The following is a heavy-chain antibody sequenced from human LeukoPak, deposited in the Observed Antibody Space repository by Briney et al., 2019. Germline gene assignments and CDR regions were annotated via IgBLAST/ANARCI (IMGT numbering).Heavy chain of an antibody. D-gene: IGHD3-10*01. J-gene: IGHJ6*02. CDR2: IYYSGST. CDR3: ARVFSGIYGMDV. V-gene: IGHV4-39*07. Sequence: PSETLSLTCTVSGGSISSSSYYWGWIRQPPGKGLEWIGSIYYSGSTYYNPSLMSPVTISVDTSKNQFSLKLSSVTAADTAVYYCARVFSGIYGMDVWGQGTTVTVSS. CDR1: GGSISSSSYY.